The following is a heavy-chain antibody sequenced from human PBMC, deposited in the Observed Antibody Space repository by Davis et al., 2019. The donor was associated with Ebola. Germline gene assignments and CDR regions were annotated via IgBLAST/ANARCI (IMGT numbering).Heavy chain of an antibody. V-gene: IGHV4-34*01. CDR2: INHSGST. D-gene: IGHD3-22*01. CDR3: ARAVTGYYDSSGYYYPPYYFDY. CDR1: GGSFSGYY. J-gene: IGHJ4*02. Sequence: MPSETLSLTCAVYGGSFSGYYWSWIRQPPGKGLEWIGEINHSGSTNYNPSLKSRVTISVDKSKNQFSLKLSSVTAADTAVYYCARAVTGYYDSSGYYYPPYYFDYWGQGTLVTVSS.